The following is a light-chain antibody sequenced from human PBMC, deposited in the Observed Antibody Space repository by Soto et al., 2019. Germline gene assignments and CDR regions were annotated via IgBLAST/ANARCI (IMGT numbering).Light chain of an antibody. Sequence: EVVMRQSPATLSVSPGEGATLSCRASQGIGDTLAWYQHKPGQTPRLIIYAAYSRATGTPDRFSGSGSGTDFTLTIRRLEPEDFAVYYCQQHGSSYPWTFGQGTKVDIK. CDR2: AAY. CDR1: QGIGDT. V-gene: IGKV3-20*01. CDR3: QQHGSSYPWT. J-gene: IGKJ1*01.